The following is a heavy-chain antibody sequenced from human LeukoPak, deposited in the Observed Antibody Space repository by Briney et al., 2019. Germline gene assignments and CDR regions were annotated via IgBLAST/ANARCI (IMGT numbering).Heavy chain of an antibody. CDR1: GGSISSGDYY. V-gene: IGHV4-30-4*01. CDR2: IYYSGST. D-gene: IGHD3-22*01. CDR3: AREYDSSGFDAFDI. J-gene: IGHJ3*02. Sequence: SETLSLTCTVSGGSISSGDYYWSWIRQPPGKGLEWIGYIYYSGSTYYNPSLKSRVTISVDTSKNQFSLKLSFVTAADTAVYYCAREYDSSGFDAFDIWGQGTMVTVSS.